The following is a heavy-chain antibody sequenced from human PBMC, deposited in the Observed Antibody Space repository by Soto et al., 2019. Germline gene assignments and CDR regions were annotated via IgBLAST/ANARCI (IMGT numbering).Heavy chain of an antibody. CDR3: AREAAAGTLDY. J-gene: IGHJ4*02. V-gene: IGHV1-18*01. CDR1: WHTVSISG. CDR2: ISADKGTT. D-gene: IGHD6-13*01. Sequence: APVKVCCKSSWHTVSISGIGGDRQAPGQGLEWRGWISADKGTTTSAQRLQGNGTLAQYTSRSTPYMELRSLRSDDTAVYYCAREAAAGTLDYWGQGTLVTVSS.